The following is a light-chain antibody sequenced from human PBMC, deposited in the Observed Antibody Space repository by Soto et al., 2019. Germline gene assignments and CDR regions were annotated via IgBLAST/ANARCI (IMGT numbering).Light chain of an antibody. Sequence: EIVLTQSPATLSLTPGERATLSCRASQTVSSSLAWYQQKPGQAPRLLIYEASNRATGIPARFSGSGSGADFTLTISSLEPEDFAVYYCQQYGSSPPLTFGQGTRLEIK. J-gene: IGKJ5*01. CDR3: QQYGSSPPLT. V-gene: IGKV3-11*01. CDR1: QTVSSS. CDR2: EAS.